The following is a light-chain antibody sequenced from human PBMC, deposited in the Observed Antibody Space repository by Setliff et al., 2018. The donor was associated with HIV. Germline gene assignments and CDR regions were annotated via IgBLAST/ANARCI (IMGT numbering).Light chain of an antibody. CDR2: DVS. J-gene: IGLJ1*01. Sequence: QSVLAQPASVSGSLGQSITVSCTGTSSNVGGYDYVSWYQQHPGKAPKLMIYDVSYRPSGVSNRFSGSKSGNTASLTISGLQAEDEADYYCSSYTSSGTLYVFGTGTKVTVL. V-gene: IGLV2-14*03. CDR1: SSNVGGYDY. CDR3: SSYTSSGTLYV.